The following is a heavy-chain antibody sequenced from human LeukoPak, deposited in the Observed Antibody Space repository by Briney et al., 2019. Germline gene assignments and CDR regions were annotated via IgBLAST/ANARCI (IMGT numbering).Heavy chain of an antibody. Sequence: GGSLRLSCAASGFTSSSYEMNWVRQAPGKGLGWGSYISSSGSTIYYADSVKGGFTISRDNAKNSLYLQMNSLRAEDTAVYYCARTQPTYDSKGQIFDYWGQGTLVTVSS. D-gene: IGHD3-22*01. V-gene: IGHV3-48*03. CDR1: GFTSSSYE. J-gene: IGHJ4*02. CDR2: ISSSGSTI. CDR3: ARTQPTYDSKGQIFDY.